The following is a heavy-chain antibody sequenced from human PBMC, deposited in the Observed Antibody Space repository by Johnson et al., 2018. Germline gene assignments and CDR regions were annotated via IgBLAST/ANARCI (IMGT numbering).Heavy chain of an antibody. Sequence: QVQLVESGGGVVQPGRSLRLSCEASGFTFSSHGMHWVRQAPGKGLEWVAVISDEGNTKFYGGSVRGRFSISRDNSKNTRYWQMSGLRAEDTAVYFWATGHYLAGTTYSQHWGQGTLVTVSS. V-gene: IGHV3-30*03. J-gene: IGHJ1*01. CDR3: ATGHYLAGTTYSQH. CDR2: ISDEGNTK. CDR1: GFTFSSHG. D-gene: IGHD1-7*01.